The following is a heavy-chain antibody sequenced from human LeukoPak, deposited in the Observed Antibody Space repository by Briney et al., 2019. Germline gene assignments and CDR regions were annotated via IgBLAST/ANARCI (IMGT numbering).Heavy chain of an antibody. CDR1: GFTFSDYS. CDR3: SRRFDC. J-gene: IGHJ4*02. V-gene: IGHV3-48*02. Sequence: GGSLRLSCAASGFTFSDYSMNWVRQAPGKGLEWVSYIDSSGDTIYYADSVKGRFTISRDNAKNSLDLQMNSLRDEDTAVYYCSRRFDCWGQGTLVTVSS. CDR2: IDSSGDTI.